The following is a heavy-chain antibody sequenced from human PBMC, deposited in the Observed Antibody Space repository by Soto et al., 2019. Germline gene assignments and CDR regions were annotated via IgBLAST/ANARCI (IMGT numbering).Heavy chain of an antibody. CDR3: ARDRDNGDYPSHYFFDF. CDR2: ISAYNGNT. D-gene: IGHD4-17*01. CDR1: GYTFTSYG. V-gene: IGHV1-18*01. J-gene: IGHJ4*02. Sequence: GASVKVSCKASGYTFTSYGISWVRQAPGQGLEWMGWISAYNGNTNYAQKLQGRVTMTTDTPTSTAYMELRSLRSDDTAVYYCARDRDNGDYPSHYFFDFCGKGTLVTVAS.